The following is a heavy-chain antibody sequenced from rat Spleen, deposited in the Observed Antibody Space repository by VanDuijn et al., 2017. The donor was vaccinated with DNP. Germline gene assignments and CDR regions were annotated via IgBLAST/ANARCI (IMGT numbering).Heavy chain of an antibody. V-gene: IGHV5-17*01. CDR3: VRPDYYDGSYPHY. CDR1: GVTFSGYA. D-gene: IGHD1-12*02. Sequence: EVQLVESGGGLVQPGRSLKLSCAASGVTFSGYAMAWVRQAPKRGLEWVATISSDSGRTYYRDSVKGRFTISRANAKSTLYLQMDSLRSEDMATYYCVRPDYYDGSYPHYWGQGVMVTVSS. CDR2: ISSDSGRT. J-gene: IGHJ2*01.